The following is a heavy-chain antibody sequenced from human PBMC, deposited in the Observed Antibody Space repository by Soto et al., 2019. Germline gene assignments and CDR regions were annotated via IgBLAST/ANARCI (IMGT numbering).Heavy chain of an antibody. D-gene: IGHD2-21*02. CDR3: ARAYCVGNCYSGFDY. J-gene: IGHJ4*01. V-gene: IGHV1-46*01. CDR1: GYIFTSYY. CDR2: INPSGGTT. Sequence: ASVKVSCKTSGYIFTSYYIHWVRQAPGQGLEWMGIINPSGGTTTYAQKFQGRVTMTRDTSTSTVYMELSSLRSEDTAVYYCARAYCVGNCYSGFDYWGQ.